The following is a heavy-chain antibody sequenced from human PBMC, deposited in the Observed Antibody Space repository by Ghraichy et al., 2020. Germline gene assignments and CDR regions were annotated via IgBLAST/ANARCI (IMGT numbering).Heavy chain of an antibody. CDR2: IKSNGGST. J-gene: IGHJ4*02. D-gene: IGHD2-15*01. V-gene: IGHV3-74*01. CDR3: ARHDCSGGSCYFGTGGSPVDY. Sequence: GGSLRLSCAASGFTFSTYWMHWVRQAPGKGLVWVSRIKSNGGSTSYADSVKGRFTISRDNAKNTLYLQMNSLRAEDTAVYYCARHDCSGGSCYFGTGGSPVDYAGQGTLVTVPS. CDR1: GFTFSTYW.